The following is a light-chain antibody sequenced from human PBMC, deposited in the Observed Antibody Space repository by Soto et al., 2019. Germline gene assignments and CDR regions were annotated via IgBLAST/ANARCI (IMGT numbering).Light chain of an antibody. J-gene: IGLJ1*01. CDR1: SSDLGGYNF. Sequence: QSALTQPASVSGSPGQSITISCTGTSSDLGGYNFVSWYQHHPGKAPKLMIYQVSNRPSGVSNRFSGSKSGNTASLTISGLQAEDEADYYCCSYRGSRSLVVFGTGTKLTVL. V-gene: IGLV2-14*01. CDR3: CSYRGSRSLVV. CDR2: QVS.